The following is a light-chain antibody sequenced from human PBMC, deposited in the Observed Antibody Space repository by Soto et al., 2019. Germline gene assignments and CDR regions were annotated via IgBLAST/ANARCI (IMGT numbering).Light chain of an antibody. CDR3: QQRSNWPPVT. J-gene: IGKJ4*01. V-gene: IGKV3-11*01. Sequence: EIVLTQSPATLSLSPGERATLSCRASQSVSSYLAWYQQNPGQAPRLLIYDASNRATGIPARFSGSGSGTDFTPTISSLEPEDSAVYYCQQRSNWPPVTFGGGTKVEIK. CDR1: QSVSSY. CDR2: DAS.